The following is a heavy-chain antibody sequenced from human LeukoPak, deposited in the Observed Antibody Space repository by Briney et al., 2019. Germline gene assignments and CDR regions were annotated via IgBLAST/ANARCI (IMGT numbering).Heavy chain of an antibody. CDR1: GVSISSSRYY. Sequence: PSETLSLTCNVSGVSISSSRYYWGWIRQPPGKGLEWIGSIYSSGSTYYNSSLKSRVTISIDTSKNQVSLKMSSVTAADTAVYYCARQYRVLLWFGEFSHLDYWGQGTLVTVSS. CDR3: ARQYRVLLWFGEFSHLDY. J-gene: IGHJ4*02. CDR2: IYSSGST. V-gene: IGHV4-39*01. D-gene: IGHD3-10*01.